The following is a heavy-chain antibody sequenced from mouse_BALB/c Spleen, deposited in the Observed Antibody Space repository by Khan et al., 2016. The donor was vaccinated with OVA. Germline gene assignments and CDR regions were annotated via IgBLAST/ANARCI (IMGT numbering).Heavy chain of an antibody. J-gene: IGHJ3*01. Sequence: EVELVESGGGLVKPGGSLKLSCAASGFTFSNYGVSWVRQTPEKRLEWVASISSGDTTYYPDSVKGRFTISRDNARYILYMRMSCLGSEVTAMYCCARGYWFAYWGQGTLVTVSA. CDR3: ARGYWFAY. CDR1: GFTFSNYG. CDR2: ISSGDTT. V-gene: IGHV5-6-5*01.